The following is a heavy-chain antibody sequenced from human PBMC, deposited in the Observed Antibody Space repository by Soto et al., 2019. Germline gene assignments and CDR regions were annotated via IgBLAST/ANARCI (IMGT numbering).Heavy chain of an antibody. V-gene: IGHV1-69*13. Sequence: ASVKVSCKASGGTFSSYAISWVRRAPGQGLDWMGGIIPIFGTANYAQKFQGRVTITADESTSTAYMELSSLRSEDTAVYYCASKAYGGNPRYYYYYGMDVWGQGTTVTVSS. CDR1: GGTFSSYA. D-gene: IGHD4-17*01. CDR2: IIPIFGTA. CDR3: ASKAYGGNPRYYYYYGMDV. J-gene: IGHJ6*02.